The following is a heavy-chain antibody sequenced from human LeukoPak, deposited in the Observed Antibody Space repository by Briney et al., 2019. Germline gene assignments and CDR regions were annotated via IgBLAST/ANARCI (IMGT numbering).Heavy chain of an antibody. CDR3: AARGDGYNPFDY. D-gene: IGHD5-24*01. V-gene: IGHV3-64*01. J-gene: IGHJ4*02. Sequence: PGGSLRLSCAASGFTFSSYAMHWVRQAPGKGLKYVSAISSNGGSTYYANSVKGRFTISRDNSKNTLYLQMGSLGTEDMAVYYCAARGDGYNPFDYWGQGTLVTVSS. CDR1: GFTFSSYA. CDR2: ISSNGGST.